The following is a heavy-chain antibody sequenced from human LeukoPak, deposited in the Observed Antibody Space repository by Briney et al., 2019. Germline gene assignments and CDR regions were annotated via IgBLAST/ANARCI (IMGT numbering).Heavy chain of an antibody. CDR2: ISAYNGNT. D-gene: IGHD3-22*01. CDR3: AREQLPSLDSSGYYYYNQGWFDP. V-gene: IGHV1-18*01. CDR1: GYTFTSYG. J-gene: IGHJ5*02. Sequence: ASVKVSCKASGYTFTSYGISWVRQAPGQGLEWMGWISAYNGNTNYAQKLQGRVTMTTDTSTSTAYMEPRSLRSDDTAVYYCAREQLPSLDSSGYYYYNQGWFDPWGQGTLVTVSS.